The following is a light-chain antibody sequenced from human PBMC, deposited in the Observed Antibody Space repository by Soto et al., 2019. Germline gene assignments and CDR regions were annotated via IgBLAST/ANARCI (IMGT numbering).Light chain of an antibody. CDR1: SSNIGAGYE. CDR3: QSYDSSLSALYV. Sequence: QSVLTQPPSVSGAPGQRVTISCTGSSSNIGAGYEVHWYQQLPGTAPELLIYGNNNRPSGVPDRFSGSKSGTSASLAITGLQAEDEADYYCQSYDSSLSALYVFGTGTQLTVL. CDR2: GNN. J-gene: IGLJ1*01. V-gene: IGLV1-40*01.